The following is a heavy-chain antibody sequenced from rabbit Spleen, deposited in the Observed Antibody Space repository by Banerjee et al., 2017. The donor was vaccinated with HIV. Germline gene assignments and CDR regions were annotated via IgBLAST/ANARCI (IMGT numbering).Heavy chain of an antibody. CDR3: ARDLVAVIGWNFNL. CDR2: INVVTGKA. Sequence: QSLEESGGGLVQPGTSLTLTCTASGFSLSSSYDMCWVRQAPGKGLEWIACINVVTGKAVYATWAKGRFTFSKTSSTTVTLQMTSLTAADTATYFCARDLVAVIGWNFNLWGPGTLVTVS. V-gene: IGHV1S40*01. CDR1: GFSLSSSYD. D-gene: IGHD1-1*01. J-gene: IGHJ4*01.